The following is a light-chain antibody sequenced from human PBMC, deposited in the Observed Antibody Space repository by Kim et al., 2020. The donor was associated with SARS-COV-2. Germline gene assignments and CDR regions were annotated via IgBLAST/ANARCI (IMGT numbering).Light chain of an antibody. CDR1: SSDVGGYNH. V-gene: IGLV2-11*01. CDR3: CSYAGSYTLV. J-gene: IGLJ2*01. Sequence: QSALTQPRSVSASPGQSVSISCTGTSSDVGGYNHVSWYQQQQGRAPKLIIYEVSKRPSGVPDRFPGSKSGNTASLTISGLQAEDEAQYYCCSYAGSYTLVFGGGTQLAVL. CDR2: EVS.